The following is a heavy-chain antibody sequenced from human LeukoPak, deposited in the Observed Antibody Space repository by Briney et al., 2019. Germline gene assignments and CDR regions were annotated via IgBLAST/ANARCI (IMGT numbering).Heavy chain of an antibody. J-gene: IGHJ1*01. D-gene: IGHD4/OR15-4a*01. CDR3: AKSYGAAWYAAYFQH. CDR1: GFTLSSYA. Sequence: GGSLRLSCAASGFTLSSYAMSWVRQAPGKGLEWVSGISSGGSEIYYADSAKGRLTISRDNSKNTLYLQMNGLRVEDTAVYYCAKSYGAAWYAAYFQHWGQGAVVTVSS. CDR2: ISSGGSEI. V-gene: IGHV3-23*01.